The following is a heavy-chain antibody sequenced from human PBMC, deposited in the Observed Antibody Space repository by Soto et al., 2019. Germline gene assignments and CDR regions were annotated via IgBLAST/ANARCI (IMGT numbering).Heavy chain of an antibody. CDR1: GYTFTNHG. CDR3: ARGVGSGSYYNQYNWFDP. V-gene: IGHV1-18*01. D-gene: IGHD3-10*01. J-gene: IGHJ5*02. Sequence: GASVKVSCKASGYTFTNHGISWVRQAPGQGLEWMGWISGYNGNTIYAQNLQGRVTMTTDTPTNTAYMELRSLRSDDTAVYYCARGVGSGSYYNQYNWFDPWGQGTLVTVSS. CDR2: ISGYNGNT.